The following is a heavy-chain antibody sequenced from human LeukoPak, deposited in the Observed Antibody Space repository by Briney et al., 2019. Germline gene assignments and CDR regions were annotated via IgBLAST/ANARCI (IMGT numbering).Heavy chain of an antibody. CDR1: GGSISSGAYS. CDR3: ARSPGENPYYYYGMDV. D-gene: IGHD2-21*01. Sequence: PSQTLSLTCAVSGGSISSGAYSWSWIRQPSGKGLEWIGYIYHSGSTYYNPSLKSRVTISVDRSENQFSLKLNSVTAADTAVYYCARSPGENPYYYYGMDVWGQGTTVTVSS. V-gene: IGHV4-30-2*01. CDR2: IYHSGST. J-gene: IGHJ6*02.